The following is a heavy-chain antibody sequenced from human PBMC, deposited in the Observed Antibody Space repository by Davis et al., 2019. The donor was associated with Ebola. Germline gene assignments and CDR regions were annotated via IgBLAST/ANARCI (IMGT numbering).Heavy chain of an antibody. CDR3: ARHWGYDYIWGSYRYAGFDY. CDR2: IYPGDSDT. J-gene: IGHJ4*02. CDR1: GYSFTSYW. Sequence: GESLKISCKGSGYSFTSYWIGWVRQMPGKGLESMGIIYPGDSDTRYSPSFQGKVTISADKSISTAYLQWSSLKASDTAMYYCARHWGYDYIWGSYRYAGFDYWGQGTLVTVSS. V-gene: IGHV5-51*01. D-gene: IGHD3-16*02.